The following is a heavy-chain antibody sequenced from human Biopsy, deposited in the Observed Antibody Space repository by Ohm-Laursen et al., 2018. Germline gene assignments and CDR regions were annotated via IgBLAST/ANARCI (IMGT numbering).Heavy chain of an antibody. V-gene: IGHV4-59*01. Sequence: TLSLTCIVSRGSMSSYYWTWMRRPPGKGLEWIGDIYNNGSTNYNTSIKSRVTISVAVDTSKSQFSLGVSSVTAADTAMYYCARGEAGVYDALDIWGQGTMVIVSS. CDR3: ARGEAGVYDALDI. D-gene: IGHD5/OR15-5a*01. CDR1: RGSMSSYY. J-gene: IGHJ3*02. CDR2: IYNNGST.